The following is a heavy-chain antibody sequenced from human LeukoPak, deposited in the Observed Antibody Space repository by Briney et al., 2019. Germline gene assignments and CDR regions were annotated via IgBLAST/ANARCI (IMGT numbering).Heavy chain of an antibody. CDR1: GFTFSDHY. CDR2: ISSSSSYI. CDR3: AKSGVCYTYFCYMDV. Sequence: PGGSLRLSCAASGFTFSDHYMNWVRQAPGKGLEWVSSISSSSSYIYYADSVKGRFTISRDNAKNTLYLQMNSLRAEDTAVYYCAKSGVCYTYFCYMDVWGKGTTVTVSS. V-gene: IGHV3-21*04. J-gene: IGHJ6*03. D-gene: IGHD2-8*02.